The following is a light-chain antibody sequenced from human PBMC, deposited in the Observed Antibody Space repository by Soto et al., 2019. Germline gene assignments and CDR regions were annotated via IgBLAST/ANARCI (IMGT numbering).Light chain of an antibody. CDR1: QSVNRY. J-gene: IGKJ5*01. CDR3: QQREHWPPIT. Sequence: EVVLTQSPATLSLSPGERATLSCSASQSVNRYLAWYQQKPGQAPRLLIYDTSNRATGIPARFSGSGSGTAFTLTISSLEPVDFAVYYCQQREHWPPITFGQGTRLEIK. V-gene: IGKV3-11*01. CDR2: DTS.